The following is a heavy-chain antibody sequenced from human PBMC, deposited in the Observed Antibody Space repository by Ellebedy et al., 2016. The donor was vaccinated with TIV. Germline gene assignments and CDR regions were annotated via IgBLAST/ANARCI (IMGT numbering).Heavy chain of an antibody. V-gene: IGHV3-64D*06. CDR3: VKGREEWHPKPYDY. J-gene: IGHJ4*02. CDR1: GFTFSNYP. D-gene: IGHD2-8*01. Sequence: GESLKISCSASGFTFSNYPIHWVRQAPGKGLEYVSDISSDGGSTYYADSVKGRFTISRDNSKNTLYLQMSSLRPEDTAVYYCVKGREEWHPKPYDYWGQGTLVTVSS. CDR2: ISSDGGST.